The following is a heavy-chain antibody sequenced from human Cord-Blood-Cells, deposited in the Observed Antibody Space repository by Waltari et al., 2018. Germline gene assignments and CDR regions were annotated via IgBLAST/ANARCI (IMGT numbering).Heavy chain of an antibody. V-gene: IGHV1-69*01. CDR2: IIPIFGTA. Sequence: QVQLVQSGAEVKKPGSSVKVYCKASGGTFSSYAIRWVRQAPGQGLEWMGGIIPIFGTANYAQKFQGRVTITADESTSTAYMELSSLRSEDTAVYYCAIRDYDILTGYYNYWGQGTLVTVSS. J-gene: IGHJ4*02. CDR3: AIRDYDILTGYYNY. D-gene: IGHD3-9*01. CDR1: GGTFSSYA.